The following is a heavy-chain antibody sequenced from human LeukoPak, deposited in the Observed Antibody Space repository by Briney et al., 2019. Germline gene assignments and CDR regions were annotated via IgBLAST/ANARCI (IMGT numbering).Heavy chain of an antibody. J-gene: IGHJ4*02. CDR3: AREPREEYLEWLFHFDY. CDR1: GGSIISNHFF. Sequence: SETLSLTCNVSGGSIISNHFFWAWIRQPPGKGLEWIGSIYFSGRTYYNPSLKSRVTISVDTSRSHFSLRLTSVTAADTAVYFCAREPREEYLEWLFHFDYWGQGNLVTVSS. D-gene: IGHD3-3*01. V-gene: IGHV4-39*02. CDR2: IYFSGRT.